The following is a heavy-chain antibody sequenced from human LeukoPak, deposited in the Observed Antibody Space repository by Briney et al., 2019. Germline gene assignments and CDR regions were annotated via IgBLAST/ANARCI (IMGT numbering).Heavy chain of an antibody. V-gene: IGHV3-21*01. CDR1: GFTFSSYW. CDR2: ISSSSSYI. D-gene: IGHD3-9*01. Sequence: GGSLRLSCAASGFTFSSYWMSWVRQAPGKGLEWVSSISSSSSYIYYADSVKGRFTISRDNAKNSLYLQMNSLRAEDTAVYYCARDLQYDILTGYYIGGGKGFDYWGQGTLVTVSS. J-gene: IGHJ4*02. CDR3: ARDLQYDILTGYYIGGGKGFDY.